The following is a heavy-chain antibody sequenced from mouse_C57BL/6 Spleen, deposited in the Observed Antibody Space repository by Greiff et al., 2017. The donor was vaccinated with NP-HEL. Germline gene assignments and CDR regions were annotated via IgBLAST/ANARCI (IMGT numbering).Heavy chain of an antibody. V-gene: IGHV14-4*01. CDR3: TTYYYGNPFAY. D-gene: IGHD2-1*01. J-gene: IGHJ3*01. Sequence: VQLQQSGAELVRPGASVKLSCTASGFNIKDDYMHWVKQRPEQGLEWIGWIDPENGDTDYASKFQGKATITADTTSNTAYLQLSPLTSEETAVYYCTTYYYGNPFAYWGQGTLVTVSA. CDR1: GFNIKDDY. CDR2: IDPENGDT.